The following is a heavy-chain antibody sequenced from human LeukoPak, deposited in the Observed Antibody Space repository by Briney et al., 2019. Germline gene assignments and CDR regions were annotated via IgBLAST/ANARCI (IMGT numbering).Heavy chain of an antibody. CDR2: IYRDGSS. Sequence: GGSLGLSCAASGFTFSNYAMSWARQAPGKGLEWVSVIYRDGSSYYAESVKGRFTISRDNSKNTLYIQMNSLRAEDTAVYYCARSFYDILIGYYQYFDYWGQGTLVTVSS. D-gene: IGHD3-9*01. J-gene: IGHJ4*02. V-gene: IGHV3-66*01. CDR1: GFTFSNYA. CDR3: ARSFYDILIGYYQYFDY.